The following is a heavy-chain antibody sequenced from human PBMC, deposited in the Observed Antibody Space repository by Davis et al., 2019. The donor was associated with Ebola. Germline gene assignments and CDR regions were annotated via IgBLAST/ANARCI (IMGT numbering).Heavy chain of an antibody. Sequence: GESLKISCKGSGYSFTSYWISWVRQMPGKGLEWMGRIDPSDSYTNYSPSFQGHVTISADKSISTAYLQWSSLKASDTAMYYCARRNYYDSSVNYFFDFWGQGTPVTVSS. CDR2: IDPSDSYT. V-gene: IGHV5-10-1*01. CDR3: ARRNYYDSSVNYFFDF. D-gene: IGHD3-22*01. CDR1: GYSFTSYW. J-gene: IGHJ4*02.